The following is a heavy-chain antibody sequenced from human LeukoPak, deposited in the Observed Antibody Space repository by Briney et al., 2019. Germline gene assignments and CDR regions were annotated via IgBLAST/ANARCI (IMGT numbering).Heavy chain of an antibody. D-gene: IGHD6-13*01. CDR2: MYYRGST. CDR1: GGSISRYY. CDR3: ATCPITADGAVDY. Sequence: SETLSLTCTVSGGSISRYYWSWIRQPPGKGLEGIGYMYYRGSTDYNPSRKRRVTISIDTSKNQSSLTLSSLTAAEAAVYYCATCPITADGAVDYWGQGIRVTVSS. J-gene: IGHJ4*02. V-gene: IGHV4-59*01.